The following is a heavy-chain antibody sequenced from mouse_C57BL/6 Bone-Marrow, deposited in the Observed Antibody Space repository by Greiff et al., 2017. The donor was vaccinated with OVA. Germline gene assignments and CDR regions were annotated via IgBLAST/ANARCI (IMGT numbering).Heavy chain of an antibody. D-gene: IGHD2-3*01. V-gene: IGHV1-81*01. CDR2: IYPRSGNT. J-gene: IGHJ1*03. Sequence: VKLMESGAELARPGASVKLSCKASGYTFTSYGISWVKQRTGQGLEWIGEIYPRSGNTYYNEKFKGKATLTADKSSSTAYMGLRGLTSEDSAVYCCAGLLLWYFDVWGTGTTVTVSS. CDR1: GYTFTSYG. CDR3: AGLLLWYFDV.